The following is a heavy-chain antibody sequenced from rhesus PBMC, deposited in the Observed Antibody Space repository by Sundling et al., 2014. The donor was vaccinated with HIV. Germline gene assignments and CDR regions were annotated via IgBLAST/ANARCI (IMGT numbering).Heavy chain of an antibody. CDR3: ARDIHPNIYTGFDF. D-gene: IGHD2-27*01. J-gene: IGHJ4*01. CDR2: ISWEDYNTHNT. V-gene: IGHV3-67*01. CDR1: GFNFDDYA. Sequence: EVHLVESGGGVVQPGGSLRLSCAASGFNFDDYAMHWVRQAPGKGLEWVSGISWEDYNTHNTHYAGSVKGRFTISRDKAKNSLYLQMDSLRPEDTALYYCARDIHPNIYTGFDFWGQGVLVTVSS.